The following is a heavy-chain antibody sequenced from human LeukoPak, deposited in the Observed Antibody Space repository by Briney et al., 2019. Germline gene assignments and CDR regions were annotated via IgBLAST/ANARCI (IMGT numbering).Heavy chain of an antibody. CDR3: ARDLMTRIAARRSYYYYGMDV. CDR1: GFTFSSYG. J-gene: IGHJ6*02. CDR2: IWYDGSNK. V-gene: IGHV3-33*01. D-gene: IGHD6-6*01. Sequence: GGSLRLSCAASGFTFSSYGMHWVRQAPGKGLEWVAVIWYDGSNKYYAGSVKGRFTISRDNSKNTLYLQMNSLRAEDTAVYYCARDLMTRIAARRSYYYYGMDVWGQGTTVTVSS.